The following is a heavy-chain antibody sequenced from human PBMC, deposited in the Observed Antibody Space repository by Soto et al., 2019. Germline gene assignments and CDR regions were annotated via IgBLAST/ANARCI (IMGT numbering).Heavy chain of an antibody. V-gene: IGHV1-46*01. CDR1: GYSFTTYN. J-gene: IGHJ4*02. CDR2: VNGGSGTT. D-gene: IGHD1-26*01. Sequence: ASVKVSCKASGYSFTTYNIHWVRQAPGQGLEWMGLVNGGSGTTYYSEHFQGRVTLTRDTSAGTVYMQLSSLTSEDTAVYYCARDDSGFSDSHYIDYFNYRGQGALVTVSS. CDR3: ARDDSGFSDSHYIDYFNY.